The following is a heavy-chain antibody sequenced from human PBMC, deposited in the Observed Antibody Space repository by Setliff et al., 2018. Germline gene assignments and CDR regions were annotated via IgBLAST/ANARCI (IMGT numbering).Heavy chain of an antibody. D-gene: IGHD3-10*01. Sequence: GASVKVSCKASGYAFTGHYIHWVRQAPGQGLEWMGWINPRTGVTNYARNFQGRVTMTRDTSITTVYMDLSRLKYDDTAVYYCARGTDYHGSGSYWAKDVWGKGTTVTVSS. CDR1: GYAFTGHY. CDR3: ARGTDYHGSGSYWAKDV. CDR2: INPRTGVT. J-gene: IGHJ6*04. V-gene: IGHV1-2*02.